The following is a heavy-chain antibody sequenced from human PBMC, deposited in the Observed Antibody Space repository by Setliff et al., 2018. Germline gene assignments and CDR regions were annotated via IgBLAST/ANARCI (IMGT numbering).Heavy chain of an antibody. J-gene: IGHJ5*02. V-gene: IGHV1-18*01. Sequence: GASVKVSCKASGYTFTSYGISWVRQAPGQGLEWMGWISAYNGNTNYAQKLQGRVTMATYTSTSTAYMELRSLRSDDTAVYYCAREYGGRFSRWFDPWGQGTLVTVSS. CDR1: GYTFTSYG. D-gene: IGHD2-15*01. CDR3: AREYGGRFSRWFDP. CDR2: ISAYNGNT.